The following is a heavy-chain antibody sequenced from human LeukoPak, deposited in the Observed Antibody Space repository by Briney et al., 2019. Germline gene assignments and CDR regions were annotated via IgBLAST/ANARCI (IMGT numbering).Heavy chain of an antibody. CDR1: GGSISSSSYW. D-gene: IGHD3-22*01. Sequence: PSETLSLTCTVSGGSISSSSYWWGWIRQPPGKGLEWIANIYYSGGTHYNPSLKSRVTISIETSKNQFSLKLSSVTAADTAVYYCARNYYESSGYYPWNFDYWGQGTLVTVSS. CDR3: ARNYYESSGYYPWNFDY. CDR2: IYYSGGT. J-gene: IGHJ4*02. V-gene: IGHV4-39*01.